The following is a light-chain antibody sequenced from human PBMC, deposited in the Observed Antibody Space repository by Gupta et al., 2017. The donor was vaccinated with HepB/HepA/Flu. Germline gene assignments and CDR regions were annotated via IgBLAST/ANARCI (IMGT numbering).Light chain of an antibody. V-gene: IGLV3-19*01. CDR3: HSRDTIGNRSP. Sequence: SSELTQDPPVSVALGQTVRITCQGDRLRRFYANWYQQKPGQAPVLVLSGENSRRSGIPDRFSGSRSGSTAALTITGAQADDEADYYCHSRDTIGNRSPFGGGTRLTVL. CDR2: GEN. J-gene: IGLJ2*01. CDR1: RLRRFY.